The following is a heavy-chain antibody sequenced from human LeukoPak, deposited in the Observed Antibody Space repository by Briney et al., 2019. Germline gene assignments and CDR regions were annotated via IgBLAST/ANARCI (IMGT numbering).Heavy chain of an antibody. Sequence: ASVKVSCKASGYTFTSYGISWVRQAPGQGLEWMGWISAYNGNTNYAQKLQGRVTMTTDTSTSIAYMELRSLRSDDTAVYYCARSYDILTGYYRFDYWGQGTLVTVSS. J-gene: IGHJ4*02. CDR2: ISAYNGNT. CDR3: ARSYDILTGYYRFDY. CDR1: GYTFTSYG. D-gene: IGHD3-9*01. V-gene: IGHV1-18*01.